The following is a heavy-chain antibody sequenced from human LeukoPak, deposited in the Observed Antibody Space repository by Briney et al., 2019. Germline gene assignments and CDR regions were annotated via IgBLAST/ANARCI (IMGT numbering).Heavy chain of an antibody. CDR1: GFTFSSYA. CDR3: AKSIRQLGNYYYYMDV. Sequence: GGSLRLSCAASGFTFSSYAMNWVRQAPGKGLEWVSAISGNGVTTFHADSVKGRFTISRDNSKNTLYLQMNSLRAEDTAVYFCAKSIRQLGNYYYYMDVWGNGTTVTVSS. V-gene: IGHV3-23*01. D-gene: IGHD7-27*01. J-gene: IGHJ6*03. CDR2: ISGNGVTT.